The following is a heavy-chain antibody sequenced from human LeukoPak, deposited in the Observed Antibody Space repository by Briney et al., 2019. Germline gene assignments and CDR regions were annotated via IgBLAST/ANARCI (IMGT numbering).Heavy chain of an antibody. CDR3: ASISGAPWGDY. Sequence: GGSLRLSCAASGFPFSSYWMSWVRQAPGKGLEWVANIKQDGSEKYYVDSVKGRFTISRDNSKNTLYLQMNSLRAEDTAVYFCASISGAPWGDYWGQGTLVTVSS. V-gene: IGHV3-7*02. CDR2: IKQDGSEK. CDR1: GFPFSSYW. J-gene: IGHJ4*02. D-gene: IGHD3-16*01.